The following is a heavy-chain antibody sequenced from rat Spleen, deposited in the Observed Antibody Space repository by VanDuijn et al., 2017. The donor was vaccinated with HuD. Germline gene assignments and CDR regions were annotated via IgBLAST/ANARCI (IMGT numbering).Heavy chain of an antibody. CDR1: GFTFSDYA. CDR3: ARHPQLGTFWYFDF. D-gene: IGHD3-4*01. CDR2: ILYDDNNI. J-gene: IGHJ1*01. Sequence: EVQLVESGGGLVQPGRSLKLSCAASGFTFSDYAMAWVRQTPKKGLEWVATILYDDNNIFYRDSVKGRFTISRDNAKSTLYLQMDSLKSEDTATYYCARHPQLGTFWYFDFWGPGTMVTVSS. V-gene: IGHV5-17*01.